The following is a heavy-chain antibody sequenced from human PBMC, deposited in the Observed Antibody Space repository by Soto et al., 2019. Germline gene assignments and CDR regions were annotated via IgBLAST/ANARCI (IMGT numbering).Heavy chain of an antibody. J-gene: IGHJ4*02. CDR1: GYSISSGYY. D-gene: IGHD3-3*01. V-gene: IGHV4-38-2*02. Sequence: SETLSLTCTVSGYSISSGYYWGWIRQPPGKGLEWIGSIYHSGSTYYNPSLKSRVTISVDTSKNQFSLKLSSVTAADTAVYYCARAMDDFWSGYPYYFDYWGQGTLVTVSS. CDR2: IYHSGST. CDR3: ARAMDDFWSGYPYYFDY.